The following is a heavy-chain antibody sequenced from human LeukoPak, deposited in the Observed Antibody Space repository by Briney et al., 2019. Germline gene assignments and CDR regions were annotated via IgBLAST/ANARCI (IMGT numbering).Heavy chain of an antibody. CDR1: GFSFSGYW. CDR2: IKQDGSET. J-gene: IGHJ4*02. V-gene: IGHV3-7*03. CDR3: AREEVKSFDN. Sequence: GGSLRLSCAASGFSFSGYWMTWVRQAPGKGLEWVANIKQDGSETSYVTSVRGRFTTSRDNAKNSLYLQMNNLRVEDTAVYFCAREEVKSFDNWGQGTLVTVSS.